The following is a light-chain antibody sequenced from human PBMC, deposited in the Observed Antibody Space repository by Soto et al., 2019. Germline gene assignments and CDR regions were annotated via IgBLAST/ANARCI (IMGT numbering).Light chain of an antibody. Sequence: EIVLTQSPGTLSLSPGERATLSCRASQSVSSAYLAWYQQKPGQAPRLLIYGAFSRATGIRDRFSGYGSGTDFNLTITRLEPEDFAVYYCQQYGTSFTFGQGTKLQIK. CDR3: QQYGTSFT. CDR2: GAF. CDR1: QSVSSAY. J-gene: IGKJ2*01. V-gene: IGKV3-20*01.